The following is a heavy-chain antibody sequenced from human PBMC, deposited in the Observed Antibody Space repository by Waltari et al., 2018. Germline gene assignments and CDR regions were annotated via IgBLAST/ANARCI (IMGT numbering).Heavy chain of an antibody. CDR2: IYYSGST. CDR1: GGSISSSSYY. CDR3: ARDHRQTKVPDY. D-gene: IGHD4-17*01. J-gene: IGHJ4*02. Sequence: QLQLQESGPGLVKPSETLSLTCTVSGGSISSSSYYWCWIRQPPGKGLEWIGSIYYSGSTYYNPSLKSRVTISVDTSKNQFSLKLSSVTAADTAVYYCARDHRQTKVPDYWGQGTLVTVSS. V-gene: IGHV4-39*07.